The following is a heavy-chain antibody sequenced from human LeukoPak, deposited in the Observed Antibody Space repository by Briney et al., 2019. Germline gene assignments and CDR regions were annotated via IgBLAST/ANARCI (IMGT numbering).Heavy chain of an antibody. D-gene: IGHD1-26*01. CDR2: IYHSGST. J-gene: IGHJ1*01. CDR3: ARAEVVGAHLRSGYFQH. V-gene: IGHV4-34*01. Sequence: SETLYLTCAVYGGSFSGYYWSWIRQPPGKGLEWIGEIYHSGSTNYNPSLKSRVTISVDKSKNQFSLNVSSVTAADTAAYYCARAEVVGAHLRSGYFQHWGQGTLVIVSS. CDR1: GGSFSGYY.